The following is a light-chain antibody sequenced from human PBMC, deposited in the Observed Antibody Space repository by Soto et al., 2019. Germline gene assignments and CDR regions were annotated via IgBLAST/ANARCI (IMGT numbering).Light chain of an antibody. CDR1: QSISSW. CDR3: QQANSFPLT. Sequence: DIQMTQSPSTLSASVGDRVTITCRASQSISSWLAWYQQKPGKAPNLLIYKASSLESGVPSRFSGSGSGTDFTLTISSLQPEDFAIYYCQQANSFPLTFGGGTKVDIK. J-gene: IGKJ4*01. V-gene: IGKV1-5*03. CDR2: KAS.